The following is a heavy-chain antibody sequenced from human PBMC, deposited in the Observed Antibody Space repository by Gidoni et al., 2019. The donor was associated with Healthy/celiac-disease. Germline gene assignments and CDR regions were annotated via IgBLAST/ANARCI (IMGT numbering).Heavy chain of an antibody. J-gene: IGHJ5*02. Sequence: EVQLVESGGGLVQPGGSLRLSCAASGFTFSSYWLHWVRQAPGKGLVWVSRINSDGSSTSYEDSVKGRFTISRDNAKNTLYLQMNSLRAEDTAVYYCARDPTYYDFWSGYWFGNWFDPWGQGTLVTVSS. CDR2: INSDGSST. V-gene: IGHV3-74*01. D-gene: IGHD3-3*01. CDR1: GFTFSSYW. CDR3: ARDPTYYDFWSGYWFGNWFDP.